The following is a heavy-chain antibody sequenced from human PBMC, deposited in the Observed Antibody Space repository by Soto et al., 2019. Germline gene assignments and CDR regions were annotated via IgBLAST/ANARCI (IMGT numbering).Heavy chain of an antibody. CDR2: IIPIFGTA. CDR3: ARGFLESSSSGYYYGMDV. CDR1: GGTFSSYA. J-gene: IGHJ6*02. V-gene: IGHV1-69*13. D-gene: IGHD6-6*01. Sequence: LVKVSCKASGGTFSSYAISWVRQAPGQGLEWMGGIIPIFGTANYAQKFQGRVTITADESTSTAYMELSSLRSEDTAVYYCARGFLESSSSGYYYGMDVWGQGTTVTVSS.